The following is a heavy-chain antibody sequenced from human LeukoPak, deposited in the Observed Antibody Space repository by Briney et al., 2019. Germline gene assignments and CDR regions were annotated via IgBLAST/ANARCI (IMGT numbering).Heavy chain of an antibody. CDR3: AKREKGTTGRFFDY. D-gene: IGHD4-17*01. CDR2: ISEGVGNT. V-gene: IGHV3-23*01. Sequence: PGGSLRLSCAASGFIFTNYAMTWVRQAPGKGLEWVSGISEGVGNTYYADSVKGRFTISRDHSKNTLYLQMDSLRAEDTALYYCAKREKGTTGRFFDYWGQGTLVTVSS. CDR1: GFIFTNYA. J-gene: IGHJ4*02.